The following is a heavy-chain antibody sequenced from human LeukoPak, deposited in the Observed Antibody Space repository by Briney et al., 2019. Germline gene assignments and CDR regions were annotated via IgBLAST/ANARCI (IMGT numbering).Heavy chain of an antibody. Sequence: GGSLRLSCAPSGYTFSGDYMSWIRQAPGTGLEWVSYISGAGSRRVYAESVKGRLTISRDNAKNSLFLQMNSLRAEDTAVYYCASGLGCCSGSDCTNLVKDYYYGMNVWGQGTTVTVSS. CDR1: GYTFSGDY. V-gene: IGHV3-11*01. J-gene: IGHJ6*02. CDR3: ASGLGCCSGSDCTNLVKDYYYGMNV. CDR2: ISGAGSRR. D-gene: IGHD2-15*01.